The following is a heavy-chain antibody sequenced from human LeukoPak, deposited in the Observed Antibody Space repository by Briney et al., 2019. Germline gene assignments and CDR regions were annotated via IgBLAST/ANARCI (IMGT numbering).Heavy chain of an antibody. Sequence: SETLSLTCTVSGYSISSGYYWGWIRQPPGEGLEWIGSIYHSGSTYYNPSLKSRVTISVDTSKNQFSLKLSSVTAADTAVYYCARDGLWSSHFDYWGQGTLVTVSS. J-gene: IGHJ4*02. CDR1: GYSISSGYY. V-gene: IGHV4-38-2*02. CDR3: ARDGLWSSHFDY. CDR2: IYHSGST. D-gene: IGHD5-18*01.